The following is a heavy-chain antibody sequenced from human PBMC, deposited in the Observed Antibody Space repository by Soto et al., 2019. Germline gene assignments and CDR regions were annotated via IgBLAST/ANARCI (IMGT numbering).Heavy chain of an antibody. CDR3: ARGYCSSIGCSHYFDF. D-gene: IGHD2-2*01. Sequence: GASVKVSCKASGYTFTGNYMHWVRQAPGQGLEWMALINPTTGGTNCAQKFQGRVTMTWDTSISTAYMELTRLTSDDTAIYYCARGYCSSIGCSHYFDFWGQGTLVTVSS. J-gene: IGHJ4*02. V-gene: IGHV1-2*02. CDR2: INPTTGGT. CDR1: GYTFTGNY.